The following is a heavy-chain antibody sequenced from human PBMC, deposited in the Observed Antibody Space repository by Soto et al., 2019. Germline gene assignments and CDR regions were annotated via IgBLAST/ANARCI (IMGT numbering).Heavy chain of an antibody. J-gene: IGHJ4*02. D-gene: IGHD6-13*01. Sequence: QAQEVQSGAEVRKPGSSVKLSCKASEGTFNSYAIAWVRQAPGQGLEWMGGIIPYYNTLNYAQKFQDRVTITADDSTNTVYMELSSLRSDDTAVYFCASGASRWYPYCFDSWAQGTLVTVSS. V-gene: IGHV1-69*01. CDR2: IIPYYNTL. CDR1: EGTFNSYA. CDR3: ASGASRWYPYCFDS.